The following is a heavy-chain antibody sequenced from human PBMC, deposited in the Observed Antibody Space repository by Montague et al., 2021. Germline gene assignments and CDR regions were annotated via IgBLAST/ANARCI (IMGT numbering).Heavy chain of an antibody. V-gene: IGHV4-31*03. Sequence: TLSLTCTVSGDSLSSVGYSWTWIRQHPGKGLEWIGYMYYSGSTYYNPSLKSRVTISGDTSKNHSSLRLTSVTAADTAVYYCARGRLATGDFDYWGQGTLVTVSS. D-gene: IGHD6-13*01. CDR1: GDSLSSVGYS. CDR2: MYYSGST. CDR3: ARGRLATGDFDY. J-gene: IGHJ4*02.